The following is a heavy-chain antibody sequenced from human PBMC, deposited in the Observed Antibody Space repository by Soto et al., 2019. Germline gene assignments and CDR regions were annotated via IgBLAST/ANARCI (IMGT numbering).Heavy chain of an antibody. J-gene: IGHJ4*02. CDR2: INHSGRT. V-gene: IGHV4-34*01. CDR3: ARGITMKLAVQGDAPDNYYFDS. Sequence: SETLSLTCAVYGGSFSGYYWSWIRQPPGKGLEWIGEINHSGRTNENPSLKSRVTISVDTSKNQFSLKLRSVPAADTAVYYCARGITMKLAVQGDAPDNYYFDSWGQGSLVTVSS. CDR1: GGSFSGYY. D-gene: IGHD3-22*01.